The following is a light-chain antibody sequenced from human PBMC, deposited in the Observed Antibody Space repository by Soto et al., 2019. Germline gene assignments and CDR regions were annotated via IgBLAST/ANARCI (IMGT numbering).Light chain of an antibody. Sequence: EIVLTQSPATLSFSPGERATLSCRASQYITIYLAWYQQKPGQAPRLLLYDASNRATGIPARFSGSGSGTDFTLTISSLEPDDFAVYYCQQRADWPITFGQGTRLEIK. CDR2: DAS. V-gene: IGKV3-11*01. CDR3: QQRADWPIT. J-gene: IGKJ5*01. CDR1: QYITIY.